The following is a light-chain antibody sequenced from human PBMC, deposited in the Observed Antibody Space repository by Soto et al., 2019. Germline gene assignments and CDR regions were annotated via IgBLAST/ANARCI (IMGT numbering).Light chain of an antibody. Sequence: DIQLTQSPSFLSASVGDRIAITCRASQGISSRLVWYQQKPGEVPKLLIYSASTLASGVPSRFSGSGSGTEFTLTITSLQPEDFGTYYCQQDQTYPRLSFGGGTKVEIK. CDR1: QGISSR. J-gene: IGKJ4*01. CDR3: QQDQTYPRLS. V-gene: IGKV1-9*01. CDR2: SAS.